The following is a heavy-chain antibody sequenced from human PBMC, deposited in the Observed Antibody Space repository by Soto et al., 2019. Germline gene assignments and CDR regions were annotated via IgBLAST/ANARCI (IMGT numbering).Heavy chain of an antibody. D-gene: IGHD2-21*01. J-gene: IGHJ6*04. V-gene: IGHV4-31*03. Sequence: SETLSLTCTVSGGSINTYYWSWIRQHPGKGLEWIGYIYYSGSTYYNPSLNSRVTISVDTSKNQFSLKLSSVTAADTAVYYCARGVKAADVLGKGTTVTVSS. CDR2: IYYSGST. CDR1: GGSINTYY. CDR3: ARGVKAADV.